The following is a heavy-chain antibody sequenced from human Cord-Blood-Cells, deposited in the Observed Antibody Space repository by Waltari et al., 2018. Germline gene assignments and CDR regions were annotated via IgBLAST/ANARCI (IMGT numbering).Heavy chain of an antibody. D-gene: IGHD2-2*01. CDR3: ARLLHCSSTSCYWYFDL. Sequence: QLQLQESGPGLVKPSETLSLTCTVSGGSISSSSYYWGWIRQPPGKGLEWIGSIYYSGSTYYNPSLKSRVTISVDTSKNQFSLKLSSVTAADTAVYYCARLLHCSSTSCYWYFDLWGRGTLVTVSS. CDR2: IYYSGST. J-gene: IGHJ2*01. CDR1: GGSISSSSYY. V-gene: IGHV4-39*01.